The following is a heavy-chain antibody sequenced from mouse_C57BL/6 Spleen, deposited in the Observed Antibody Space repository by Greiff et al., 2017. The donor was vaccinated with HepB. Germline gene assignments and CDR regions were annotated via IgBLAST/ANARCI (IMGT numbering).Heavy chain of an antibody. J-gene: IGHJ4*01. CDR1: GYTFTDYY. CDR3: ARWGHYGKSGMDY. V-gene: IGHV1-76*01. Sequence: QVQLQQSGAELVRPGASVKLSCKASGYTFTDYYINWVKQRPGQGLEWIARIYPGSGNTYYNEKFKGKATLTAEKSSSTAYMQLSSLTSEDSAVYFCARWGHYGKSGMDYWGQGTSVTVSS. CDR2: IYPGSGNT. D-gene: IGHD2-1*01.